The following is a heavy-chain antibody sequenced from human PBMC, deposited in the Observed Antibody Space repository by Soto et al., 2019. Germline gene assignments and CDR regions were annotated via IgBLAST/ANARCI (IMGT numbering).Heavy chain of an antibody. D-gene: IGHD3-10*01. J-gene: IGHJ6*04. V-gene: IGHV4-30-2*01. Sequence: PSETLSLTCAVSGGSISSGGYSWSWIRQPPGKGLEWIGYIYHSGSTYYNPSLKSRVTISVDTSKNQFSLKLSSVTAADTAVYYCARSVRGVNKYYYYGMDVWGKGTTVTVSS. CDR1: GGSISSGGYS. CDR3: ARSVRGVNKYYYYGMDV. CDR2: IYHSGST.